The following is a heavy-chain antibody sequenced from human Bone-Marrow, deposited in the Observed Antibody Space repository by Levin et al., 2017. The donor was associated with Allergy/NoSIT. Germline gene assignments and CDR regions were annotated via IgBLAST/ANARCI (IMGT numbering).Heavy chain of an antibody. D-gene: IGHD3-10*01. V-gene: IGHV3-30*18. CDR2: ISYDGSNK. CDR1: GFTFSSYG. J-gene: IGHJ6*02. CDR3: AKGESEDPEWSFFDYGMDV. Sequence: GGSLRLSCAASGFTFSSYGMHWVRQAPGKGLEWVAVISYDGSNKYYADSVKGRFTISRDNSKNTLYLQMNSLRAEDTAVYYCAKGESEDPEWSFFDYGMDVWGQGTTVTVSS.